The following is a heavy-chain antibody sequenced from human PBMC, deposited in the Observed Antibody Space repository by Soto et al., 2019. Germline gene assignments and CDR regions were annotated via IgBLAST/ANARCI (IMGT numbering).Heavy chain of an antibody. CDR3: ARRGTCSGSPSCGMDV. Sequence: PXAILSLTCTVSGGSMSSSNHYGGWIRQPPGKGLEWIGSIYYSGSTYYNPSLKSRVTISVDTSKKQFSLKLSSVIAADTAVYYCARRGTCSGSPSCGMDVWGQGTTVTVSS. D-gene: IGHD3-10*02. J-gene: IGHJ6*02. CDR1: GGSMSSSNHY. V-gene: IGHV4-39*01. CDR2: IYYSGST.